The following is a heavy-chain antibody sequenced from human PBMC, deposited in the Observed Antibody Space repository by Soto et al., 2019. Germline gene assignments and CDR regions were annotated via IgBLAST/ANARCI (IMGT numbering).Heavy chain of an antibody. D-gene: IGHD4-17*01. CDR1: GFAFSNYS. V-gene: IGHV3-21*01. J-gene: IGHJ4*02. CDR3: AREYTAWPLAYGLDV. CDR2: ISSRSDI. Sequence: PGGSLRLSCVGSGFAFSNYSINWVRQAPGKGLEWVSSISSRSDIYYADSVKGRFTISRDNAKNSVSLQMNSLRAEDTAVYYCAREYTAWPLAYGLDVWGQGTLVTVSS.